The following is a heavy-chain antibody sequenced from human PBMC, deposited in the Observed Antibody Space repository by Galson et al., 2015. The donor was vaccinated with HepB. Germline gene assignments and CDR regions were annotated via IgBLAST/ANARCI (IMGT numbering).Heavy chain of an antibody. CDR2: INTKTGNP. CDR1: GYTFTSYA. CDR3: ARDANVGDAGGWYSGYYYYGMDV. J-gene: IGHJ6*02. D-gene: IGHD6-19*01. Sequence: SVKVSCKASGYTFTSYAMNWVRQAPGQGLEWMGWINTKTGNPTYAQGFTGRFVFSLDTSVSTAYLQISSLKAEDTAVYYCARDANVGDAGGWYSGYYYYGMDVWDQGTTVTVSS. V-gene: IGHV7-4-1*02.